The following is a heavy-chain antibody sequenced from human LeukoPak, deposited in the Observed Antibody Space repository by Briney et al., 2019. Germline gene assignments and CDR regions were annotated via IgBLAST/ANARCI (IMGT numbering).Heavy chain of an antibody. CDR3: AREYDMYDH. D-gene: IGHD3-9*01. CDR1: GYTLTAYY. V-gene: IGHV1-2*02. Sequence: ASVKVSCKASGYTLTAYYIHWVRQAPGQGLEWLGWINPNSGGTNYAQKFQGRVTMTRDTSISTAYMELSSLRSDDTAMYYCAREYDMYDHWGQGTLVTVSS. CDR2: INPNSGGT. J-gene: IGHJ4*02.